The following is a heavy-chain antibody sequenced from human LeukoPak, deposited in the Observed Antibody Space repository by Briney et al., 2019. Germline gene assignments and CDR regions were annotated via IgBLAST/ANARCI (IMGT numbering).Heavy chain of an antibody. CDR2: ISYDGSNK. CDR3: EKTMDQLLEYYYYYYMDV. CDR1: GFTFSSYG. J-gene: IGHJ6*03. V-gene: IGHV3-30*18. D-gene: IGHD2-2*01. Sequence: GGSLRLSCAASGFTFSSYGMHWVRQAPGKGLEWVAVISYDGSNKYYADSVKGRFTISRDNSKNTLYLQMNSLRAEDTAVYYCEKTMDQLLEYYYYYYMDVWGKGTTVTVSS.